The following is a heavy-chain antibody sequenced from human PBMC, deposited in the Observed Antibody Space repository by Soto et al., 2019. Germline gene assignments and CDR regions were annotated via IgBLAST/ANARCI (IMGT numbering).Heavy chain of an antibody. CDR1: GGSICSYY. V-gene: IGHV4-59*08. CDR3: ARHAPYCSGGSCYSGGNWFDP. CDR2: IYYSGST. Sequence: PSETPSITCTVSGGSICSYYWGWIRQHPGKGLEWIGYIYYSGSTNYNPSLKSRVTISVDTSKNQFSLKLSSVTAADTAVYYCARHAPYCSGGSCYSGGNWFDPWGQGTLVTVSS. J-gene: IGHJ5*02. D-gene: IGHD2-15*01.